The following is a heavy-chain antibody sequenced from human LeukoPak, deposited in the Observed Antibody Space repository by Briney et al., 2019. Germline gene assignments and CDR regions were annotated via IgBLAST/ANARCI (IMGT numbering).Heavy chain of an antibody. CDR1: GYTFTSYD. J-gene: IGHJ3*02. Sequence: ASVKVSCKASGYTFTSYDINWVRQATGQGLEWMGWMNPNSGNTGYAQKFQGRVTMTRNTSISTAYMELSSLRSEDTAVYYCARAVRYFDLDAFDIWGQGTMVTVSS. CDR2: MNPNSGNT. V-gene: IGHV1-8*01. CDR3: ARAVRYFDLDAFDI. D-gene: IGHD3-9*01.